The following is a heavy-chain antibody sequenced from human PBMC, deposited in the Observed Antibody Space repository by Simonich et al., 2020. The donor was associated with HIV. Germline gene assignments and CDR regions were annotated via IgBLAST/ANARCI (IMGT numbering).Heavy chain of an antibody. J-gene: IGHJ4*02. V-gene: IGHV4-34*01. CDR3: ARGVDLYDSSPRGFDY. Sequence: QVQLQQWGAGLLKPSETLSLTCAVYGGSFSGYYWNWIRQPPGKGLEWIGEINHRGSTNHNPSLMSRVTISVDTSKNQFSLNLSAVTAADTAVYYCARGVDLYDSSPRGFDYWAQGTLVTVSS. CDR1: GGSFSGYY. D-gene: IGHD3-22*01. CDR2: INHRGST.